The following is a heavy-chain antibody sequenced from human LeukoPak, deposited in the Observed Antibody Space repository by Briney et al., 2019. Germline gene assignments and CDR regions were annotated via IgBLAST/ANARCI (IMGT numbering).Heavy chain of an antibody. J-gene: IGHJ4*02. CDR3: ARGNSGYDSRY. Sequence: PSETLSLTCTVSGGSISSYYWSWIRQPPGKGLEWIGYIHYSGSTNYNPSLKRRVTISVDTSKNHFSLKLSSVTAADTAVYYCARGNSGYDSRYWGQGTLVTVSS. CDR1: GGSISSYY. D-gene: IGHD5-12*01. CDR2: IHYSGST. V-gene: IGHV4-59*12.